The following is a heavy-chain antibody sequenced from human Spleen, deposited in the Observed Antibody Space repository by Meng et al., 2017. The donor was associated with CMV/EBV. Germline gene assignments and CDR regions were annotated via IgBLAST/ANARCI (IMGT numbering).Heavy chain of an antibody. V-gene: IGHV4-59*01. D-gene: IGHD1-7*01. CDR3: ARGPPYMELERNYFDP. CDR1: GSSIRGYY. J-gene: IGHJ5*02. Sequence: SETLSLTCSVSGSSIRGYYWSWIRQSPGKGLEWIGQIYHSGTINYNPSLWSRVTMPVDKSNTQFSLKLASVTAADTAVYYCARGPPYMELERNYFDPWGQGSLVTVSS. CDR2: IYHSGTI.